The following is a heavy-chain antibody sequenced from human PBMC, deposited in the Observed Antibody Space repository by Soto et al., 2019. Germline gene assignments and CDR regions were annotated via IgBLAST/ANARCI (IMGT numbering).Heavy chain of an antibody. Sequence: ETLSLTCTVSGGSISTTNWWTWVRQPPGKGLEWIGEIYHSGSTNYNPSLKSRVIISVDKSKNQFSLKLSSVTAADTAVYYCARGERQQQRDYWGQGTLVTVSS. J-gene: IGHJ4*02. D-gene: IGHD6-13*01. CDR1: GGSISTTNW. CDR3: ARGERQQQRDY. CDR2: IYHSGST. V-gene: IGHV4-4*02.